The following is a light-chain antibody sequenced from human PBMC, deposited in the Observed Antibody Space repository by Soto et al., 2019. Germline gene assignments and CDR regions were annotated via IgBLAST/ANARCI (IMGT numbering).Light chain of an antibody. CDR1: QSISKW. J-gene: IGKJ1*01. Sequence: DIQMTQSPSSLSASVLDRVPIXCLASQSISKWLDWYQQKRGQAPKHLMYDAFTLESGVPSRFSGSGSGTEFTLTISSLQPDDFETYSCQQYNSYSHAWTFGQGTKVDI. CDR3: QQYNSYSHAWT. CDR2: DAF. V-gene: IGKV1-5*01.